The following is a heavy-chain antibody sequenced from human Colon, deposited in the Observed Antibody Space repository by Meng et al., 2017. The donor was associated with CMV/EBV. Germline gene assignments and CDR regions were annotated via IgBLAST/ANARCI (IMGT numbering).Heavy chain of an antibody. J-gene: IGHJ6*02. CDR1: GYTLTELS. CDR3: AREMGYNWDLGHPYGMDV. CDR2: FDPEDDET. D-gene: IGHD1-20*01. Sequence: ASVKVSCKVSGYTLTELSRHWVRQAPGKGLEWMGRFDPEDDETIYAQRFQGRVTVTEDKSTDPAYMELSSLRSEDTAVYYCAREMGYNWDLGHPYGMDVWGQGTTVTVSS. V-gene: IGHV1-24*01.